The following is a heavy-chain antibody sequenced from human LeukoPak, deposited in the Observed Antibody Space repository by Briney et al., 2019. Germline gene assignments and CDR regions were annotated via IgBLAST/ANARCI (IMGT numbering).Heavy chain of an antibody. CDR3: ARQAGYSTGWYGGYYFDH. CDR1: GYTFTSYG. J-gene: IGHJ4*02. Sequence: ASVKLSCKASGYTFTSYGISWVRQAPGQGPESMRWIAVYNGDTKFLQKFQGRVTLTTDASTNTAYMELRSLTSDDTAVYYCARQAGYSTGWYGGYYFDHWGQGTPVTVSA. V-gene: IGHV1-18*01. CDR2: IAVYNGDT. D-gene: IGHD6-19*01.